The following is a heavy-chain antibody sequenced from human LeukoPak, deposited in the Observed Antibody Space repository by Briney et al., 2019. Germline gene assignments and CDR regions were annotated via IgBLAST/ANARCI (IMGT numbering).Heavy chain of an antibody. J-gene: IGHJ3*02. CDR3: ARGRFLDAFDI. CDR2: IYYSGST. V-gene: IGHV4-59*01. CDR1: GGPISSYY. Sequence: SETLSLTFTVSGGPISSYYWSWIRPPPGKGLEWIGYIYYSGSTKYKPSLKSRVTISVDTSKNQFSLKLSSVTAADTAVYYCARGRFLDAFDIWGQGTMVTVSS. D-gene: IGHD3-3*01.